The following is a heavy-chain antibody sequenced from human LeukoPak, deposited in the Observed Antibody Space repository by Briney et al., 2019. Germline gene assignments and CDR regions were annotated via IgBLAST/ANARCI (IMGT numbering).Heavy chain of an antibody. Sequence: SETLSLTCTVSGGSIGSGGYYWSWIRQPPGKGLEWIGYIYHSGSTYYNPSLKSRVTMSVDTSKNQFSLKLSSVTAADTAVYYCARELGNAFDIWGQGTMVTVSS. CDR2: IYHSGST. J-gene: IGHJ3*02. D-gene: IGHD3-16*01. CDR3: ARELGNAFDI. CDR1: GGSIGSGGYY. V-gene: IGHV4-30-2*01.